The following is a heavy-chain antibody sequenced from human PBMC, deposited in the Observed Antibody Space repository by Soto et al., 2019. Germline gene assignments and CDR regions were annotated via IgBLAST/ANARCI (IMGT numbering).Heavy chain of an antibody. CDR3: AKCPFIAARPNAFDY. Sequence: GGSLRLSCAASGFTFSSYSMNWVRRAPGKGLEWVSSISSSSSYIYYADSVKGRFTISRDNAKNSLYLQMNSLRAEDTAVYYCAKCPFIAARPNAFDYWGQGTLVTVSS. CDR1: GFTFSSYS. D-gene: IGHD6-6*01. V-gene: IGHV3-21*01. CDR2: ISSSSSYI. J-gene: IGHJ4*02.